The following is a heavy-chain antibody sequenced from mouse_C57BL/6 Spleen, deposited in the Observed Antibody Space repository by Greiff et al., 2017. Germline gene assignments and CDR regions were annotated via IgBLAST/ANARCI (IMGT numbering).Heavy chain of an antibody. J-gene: IGHJ4*01. CDR3: TYYDSLYYAMDY. Sequence: VQLKQSGAELVRPGASVKLSCTASGFNIKDDYMHWVKQRPEQGLAWIGGIDPENGDTEYAPKFQGKATITADTSSNTAYLQLSSLTSEDTAVYYFTYYDSLYYAMDYWGQGTSVTVSS. D-gene: IGHD2-4*01. V-gene: IGHV14-4*01. CDR1: GFNIKDDY. CDR2: IDPENGDT.